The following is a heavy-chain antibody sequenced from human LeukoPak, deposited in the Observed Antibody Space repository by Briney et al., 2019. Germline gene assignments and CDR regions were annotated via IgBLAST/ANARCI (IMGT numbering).Heavy chain of an antibody. CDR1: GFTVSSNY. D-gene: IGHD1-26*01. J-gene: IGHJ3*02. CDR2: IYSGGST. Sequence: PGGSLRLSCAASGFTVSSNYMSWVRQAPGKELEWVSVIYSGGSTYYADSVKGRFTISRDNSKNTLYLQMNSLRAEDTAVYYCARDRVGATRYDAFDIWGQGTMVTVSS. V-gene: IGHV3-66*02. CDR3: ARDRVGATRYDAFDI.